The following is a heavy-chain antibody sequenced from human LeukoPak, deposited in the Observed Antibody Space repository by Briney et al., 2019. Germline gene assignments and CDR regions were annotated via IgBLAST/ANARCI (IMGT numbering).Heavy chain of an antibody. CDR3: AKDTSYYYGSGSSGHAFDI. J-gene: IGHJ3*02. CDR2: ISWNSGSI. Sequence: PGGSLRLSCAASGFTFDDYTMHWVRQAPGKGLEWVSGISWNSGSIGYADSVKGRFTISRDNAKNSLYLQMNSLRAEDTALYYCAKDTSYYYGSGSSGHAFDIWGQGTMVTVSS. V-gene: IGHV3-9*01. CDR1: GFTFDDYT. D-gene: IGHD3-10*01.